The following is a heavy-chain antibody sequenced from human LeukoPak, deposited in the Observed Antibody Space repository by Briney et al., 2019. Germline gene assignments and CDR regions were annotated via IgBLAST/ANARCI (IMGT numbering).Heavy chain of an antibody. CDR2: IYHSGST. Sequence: AETLSLTCAVSGDSTNNNNWWSWVRQSPGKGLEWIGEIYHSGSTNYNPSLKSRVTISVDKSKNQFSLKLSSVIAADTAVYYCAMGLAWKLDYWGQGTLVTVSS. J-gene: IGHJ4*02. V-gene: IGHV4-4*02. CDR1: GDSTNNNNW. CDR3: AMGLAWKLDY. D-gene: IGHD4-23*01.